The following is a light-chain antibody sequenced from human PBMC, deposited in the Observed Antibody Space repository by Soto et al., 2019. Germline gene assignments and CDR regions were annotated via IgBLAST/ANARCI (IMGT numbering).Light chain of an antibody. J-gene: IGKJ1*01. V-gene: IGKV3-20*01. CDR2: GAS. CDR1: QRVGSSS. CDR3: QQYGSSGT. Sequence: DIVWTHSPGTLSLSPGDRATLSCRASQRVGSSSLVWYQQKPGQAPRLLIYGASNRATGIPDRFSGSGSGTDFTLTISRLEPEDFAVYYCQQYGSSGTFGQGSKVDIK.